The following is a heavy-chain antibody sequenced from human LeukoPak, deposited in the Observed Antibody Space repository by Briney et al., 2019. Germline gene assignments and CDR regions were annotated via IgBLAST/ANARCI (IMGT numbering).Heavy chain of an antibody. CDR1: GGSISSGDYY. D-gene: IGHD6-13*01. CDR3: ARITNAALVDY. J-gene: IGHJ4*02. Sequence: SQTLSLTCTVSGGSISSGDYYWRWIRQPPGKGLEWIGYIYYSGSTYYNPSLKSRVTISVDTSKNQFSLKLSSVTAADTAVYYCARITNAALVDYWGQGTLVTVSS. V-gene: IGHV4-30-4*01. CDR2: IYYSGST.